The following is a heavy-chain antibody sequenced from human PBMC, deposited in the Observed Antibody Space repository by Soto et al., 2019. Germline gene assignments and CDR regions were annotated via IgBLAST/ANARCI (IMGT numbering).Heavy chain of an antibody. CDR3: AHRVPYHSYWDVGWFAP. CDR2: IYWDGDR. J-gene: IGHJ5*02. Sequence: QITLKESGPTLLEPTQTLTLTCSFSGFSLTSSGVGVGWLRQAPGKALECLGIIYWDGDRRYNPSLRQRLTITKDTSKNQVVLTIPYMDPVDTATSYCAHRVPYHSYWDVGWFAPWGQGTLVTVS. CDR1: GFSLTSSGVG. D-gene: IGHD2-8*02. V-gene: IGHV2-5*02.